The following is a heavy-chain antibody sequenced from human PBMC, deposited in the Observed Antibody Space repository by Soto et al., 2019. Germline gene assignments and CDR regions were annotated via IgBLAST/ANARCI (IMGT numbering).Heavy chain of an antibody. CDR3: ARDGDYVWGSYRWSDAFDI. V-gene: IGHV3-21*01. CDR1: GFTFSSYS. J-gene: IGHJ3*02. D-gene: IGHD3-16*02. Sequence: GGSLRLSCAASGFTFSSYSMNWVRQAPGKGLEWVSSISSSSSYIYYADSVKGRFTISRDNAKNSLYLQMNSLRAEDTAVYYCARDGDYVWGSYRWSDAFDIWGQGXMVTVSS. CDR2: ISSSSSYI.